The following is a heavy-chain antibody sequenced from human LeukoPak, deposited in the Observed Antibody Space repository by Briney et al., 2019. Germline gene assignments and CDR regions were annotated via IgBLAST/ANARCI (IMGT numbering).Heavy chain of an antibody. Sequence: GGSLRLSCAASGFTFSDYYMSWIRQAPGKGLERVSYTSSSGSTIYYADSVKGRFTISRDNAKNSLYLQMNSLRAEDTAVYYCAKDILAAGLFFDYWGQGALVTVSS. CDR2: TSSSGSTI. V-gene: IGHV3-11*01. J-gene: IGHJ4*02. CDR3: AKDILAAGLFFDY. D-gene: IGHD6-13*01. CDR1: GFTFSDYY.